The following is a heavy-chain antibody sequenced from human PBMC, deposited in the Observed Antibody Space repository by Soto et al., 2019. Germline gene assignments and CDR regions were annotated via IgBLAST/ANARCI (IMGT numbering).Heavy chain of an antibody. Sequence: SETLSLTCTVSGGSISSYYWSWIRQPAGKGLEWIGRIYTSGSTNYNPSLKSRVTMSVDTSKNQFSPKLSSVTAADTAVYYCARDGDFWSGYRYAFDIWGQGTMVTVSS. V-gene: IGHV4-4*07. CDR3: ARDGDFWSGYRYAFDI. D-gene: IGHD3-3*01. J-gene: IGHJ3*02. CDR2: IYTSGST. CDR1: GGSISSYY.